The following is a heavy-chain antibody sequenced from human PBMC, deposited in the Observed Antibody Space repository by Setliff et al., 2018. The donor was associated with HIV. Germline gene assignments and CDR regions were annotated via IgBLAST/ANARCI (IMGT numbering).Heavy chain of an antibody. J-gene: IGHJ5*02. CDR2: INTNTGNP. V-gene: IGHV7-4-1*02. CDR1: GYTFTSYA. Sequence: ASVKVFCKASGYTFTSYAMNWVRQAPGQGLEWMGWINTNTGNPTYAQGFTGRFVFSLDTSVSTAYLQISSLKAEDTAVYYCARDPYPNYDFWSGSLIRGWFDPWGQGTLVTSPQ. D-gene: IGHD3-3*01. CDR3: ARDPYPNYDFWSGSLIRGWFDP.